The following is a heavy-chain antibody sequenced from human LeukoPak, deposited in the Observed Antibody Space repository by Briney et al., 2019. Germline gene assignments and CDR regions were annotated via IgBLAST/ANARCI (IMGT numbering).Heavy chain of an antibody. CDR2: IYPGDSDT. J-gene: IGHJ5*02. V-gene: IGHV5-51*01. CDR3: ARQGTGYSNWFDP. Sequence: GESLKISCKGSGYSFTSYWIGWVRQMPWKGLEWMGIIYPGDSDTRYSPSFQGQVTITADKSISTAYLQWSSLKASDTAMYYCARQGTGYSNWFDPWGQGTLVTVSS. CDR1: GYSFTSYW. D-gene: IGHD3/OR15-3a*01.